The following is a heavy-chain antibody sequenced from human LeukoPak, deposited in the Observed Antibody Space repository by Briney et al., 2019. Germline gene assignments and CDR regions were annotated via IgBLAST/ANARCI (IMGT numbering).Heavy chain of an antibody. Sequence: IPSETLSLTCTASGGSISSYYRSWIRQPPGKGLEWIGYIYYNGSTNYNPSLKSRVTISVDTSKNQFSLKLSSVTAADTAVYYCARANYYDSSGYYDWGQGTLVTVSS. CDR1: GGSISSYY. V-gene: IGHV4-59*01. J-gene: IGHJ4*02. CDR3: ARANYYDSSGYYD. CDR2: IYYNGST. D-gene: IGHD3-22*01.